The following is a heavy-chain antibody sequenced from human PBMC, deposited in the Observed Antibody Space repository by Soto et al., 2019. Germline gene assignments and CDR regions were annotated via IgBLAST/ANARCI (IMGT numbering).Heavy chain of an antibody. V-gene: IGHV3-33*01. CDR3: ARDGDSRYCTNGVCYLIDY. D-gene: IGHD2-8*01. J-gene: IGHJ4*02. CDR1: GFTFSSYG. CDR2: IWCDGSNK. Sequence: GGSLRLSCAASGFTFSSYGMHWVRQAPGKGLEWVAVIWCDGSNKYYADSVKGRFTISRDNSKNTLYLQMNSLRAEDTAVYYCARDGDSRYCTNGVCYLIDYWGQGTLVTVSS.